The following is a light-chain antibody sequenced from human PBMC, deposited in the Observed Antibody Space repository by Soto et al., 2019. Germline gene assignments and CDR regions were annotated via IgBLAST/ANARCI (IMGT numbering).Light chain of an antibody. Sequence: DIQMTQSPSSLSAFVGDRVTITCRAVQSISNYLNWYHQKPGKAPKLLIYAASRLESGVPSRFSGSGSGTDFTLTIDSLQPEDLGTYYCLQSYRTPPTFGQVTKLEIK. J-gene: IGKJ2*01. CDR1: QSISNY. V-gene: IGKV1-39*01. CDR3: LQSYRTPPT. CDR2: AAS.